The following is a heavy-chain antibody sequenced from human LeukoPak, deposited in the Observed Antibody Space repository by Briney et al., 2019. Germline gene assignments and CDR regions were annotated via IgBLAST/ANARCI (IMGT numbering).Heavy chain of an antibody. CDR1: GFTFSDYY. CDR3: ARVEYDFWIAPTGYFDY. Sequence: GGSLRLSCAASGFTFSDYYMSWIRQAPGKGLEWVSYISSSGSTIYYADSVKGRFTISRDNAKNSLYLQMNSLRAEDTAVYYCARVEYDFWIAPTGYFDYWGQGTLVTVSS. D-gene: IGHD3-3*01. V-gene: IGHV3-11*04. CDR2: ISSSGSTI. J-gene: IGHJ4*02.